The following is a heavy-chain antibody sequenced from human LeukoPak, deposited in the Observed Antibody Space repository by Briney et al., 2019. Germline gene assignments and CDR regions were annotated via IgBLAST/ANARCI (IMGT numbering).Heavy chain of an antibody. CDR1: GGSLREKYYY. J-gene: IGHJ4*02. CDR2: IYYSGNT. Sequence: SETLSLTCTVSGGSLREKYYYWGWIGQPPGKGLEWIGSIYYSGNTHYTPSLQSRVTISLDTSKNQFSLKLSSVTAADTAIYYCTRRGDYWGQGTLVTVSS. CDR3: TRRGDY. V-gene: IGHV4-39*01.